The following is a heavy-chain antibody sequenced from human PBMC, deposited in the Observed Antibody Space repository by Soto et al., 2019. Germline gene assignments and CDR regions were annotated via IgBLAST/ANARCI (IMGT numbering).Heavy chain of an antibody. CDR1: GGTFSSYA. Sequence: SVKVSCKASGGTFSSYAISWVRQAPGQGLEWMGGIIPIFGTANYAQKFQGRVTITADESTSTAYMELSSLRSEDTAVYYCARDFISNRMPQHHYGMDVWGQGTTVTVSS. J-gene: IGHJ6*02. CDR2: IIPIFGTA. V-gene: IGHV1-69*13. CDR3: ARDFISNRMPQHHYGMDV. D-gene: IGHD2-2*01.